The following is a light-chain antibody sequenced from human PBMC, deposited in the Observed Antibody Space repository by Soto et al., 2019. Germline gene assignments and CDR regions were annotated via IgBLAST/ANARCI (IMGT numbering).Light chain of an antibody. CDR2: QAS. CDR3: QQYSRYSIT. J-gene: IGKJ4*01. Sequence: MTQSPATLSVSPGERATLSCRASQSISYWLAWYQQKPGKAPTVLIYQASTLESGVPSRFSGSGSGTEFTLTISGLQPDDFATYYCQQYSRYSITFGGGTKVEMK. CDR1: QSISYW. V-gene: IGKV1-5*03.